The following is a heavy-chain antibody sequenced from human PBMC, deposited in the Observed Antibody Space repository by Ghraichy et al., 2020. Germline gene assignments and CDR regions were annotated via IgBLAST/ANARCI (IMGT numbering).Heavy chain of an antibody. J-gene: IGHJ6*03. Sequence: ASVKVSCKASGYTFTSYAMHWVRQAPGQRLEWMGWINAGNGNTKYSQKFQGRVTITRDTSASTAYMELSSLRSEDTAVYYCARALGGYYYYYMDVWGKGTTVTVSS. CDR1: GYTFTSYA. CDR3: ARALGGYYYYYMDV. D-gene: IGHD3-16*01. V-gene: IGHV1-3*01. CDR2: INAGNGNT.